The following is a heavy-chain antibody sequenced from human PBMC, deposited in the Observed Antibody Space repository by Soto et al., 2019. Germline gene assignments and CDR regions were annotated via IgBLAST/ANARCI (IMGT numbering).Heavy chain of an antibody. CDR1: GFTFSRYS. Sequence: GGSLRLSCAGSGFTFSRYSMNWVRQAPGKGLEWVSYISDSSGTIYYADSVRGRFTISRDNANNSLSLQMNSLRDEDTAVYYCARVSGSYEENFDYWGQGALVTVSS. D-gene: IGHD1-26*01. CDR2: ISDSSGTI. J-gene: IGHJ4*02. CDR3: ARVSGSYEENFDY. V-gene: IGHV3-48*02.